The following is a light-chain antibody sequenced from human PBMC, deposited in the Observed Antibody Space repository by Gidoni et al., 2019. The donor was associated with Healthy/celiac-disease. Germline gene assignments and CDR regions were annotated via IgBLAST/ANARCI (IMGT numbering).Light chain of an antibody. J-gene: IGLJ2*01. CDR3: SSYTSSTYVV. CDR1: SSDVGGYNY. Sequence: HSALTQHASVSGPPGPSITISCTGTSSDVGGYNYVSWYQQLPGKAPKIMIYDVSNRPSGVSNRFSGSKSGNTASLAISGLQADDEADYYCSSYTSSTYVVFGGGTKLTVL. CDR2: DVS. V-gene: IGLV2-14*01.